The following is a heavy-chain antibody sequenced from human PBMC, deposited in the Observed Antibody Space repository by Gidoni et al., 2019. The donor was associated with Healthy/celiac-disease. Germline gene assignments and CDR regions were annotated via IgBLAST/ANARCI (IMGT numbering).Heavy chain of an antibody. CDR1: GYSISSGYY. CDR2: IYHSGST. Sequence: QVQLQESSPGLVKPSETLSLTCAVPGYSISSGYYWGWIRQPPGKGLEWIGSIYHSGSTYYNPSLKSRVTISVDTSKNQFSLKLSSVTAADTAVYYCARARSGWESFDYWGQGTLVTVSS. V-gene: IGHV4-38-2*01. J-gene: IGHJ4*02. CDR3: ARARSGWESFDY. D-gene: IGHD1-26*01.